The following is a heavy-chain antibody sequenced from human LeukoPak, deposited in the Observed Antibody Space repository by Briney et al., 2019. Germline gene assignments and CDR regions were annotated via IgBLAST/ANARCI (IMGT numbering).Heavy chain of an antibody. CDR3: ARDYSNYGRGYMDV. Sequence: KTSETLSLTCTVSGGSISSYYWSWIRQPPGKGLEWIGYIYYSGSTNYNPSLKSRVTISVDTSKNQFSLKLSSVTAADTAVYYCARDYSNYGRGYMDVWGKGTTVTVSS. J-gene: IGHJ6*03. CDR1: GGSISSYY. V-gene: IGHV4-59*12. D-gene: IGHD4-11*01. CDR2: IYYSGST.